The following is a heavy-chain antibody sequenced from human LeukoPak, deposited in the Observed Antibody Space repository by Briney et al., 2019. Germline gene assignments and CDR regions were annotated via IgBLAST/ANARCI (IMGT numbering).Heavy chain of an antibody. CDR3: AQCTGTSWYCNPFDY. D-gene: IGHD2-2*01. CDR2: ISSNGGST. CDR1: GFSFSSYA. Sequence: GASLRLSCAASGFSFSSYAMTWARQAPGKGLEWVSGISSNGGSTHDADSVKGRFTISRDNSKNTLYLQMSSLRAEDTAVYYCAQCTGTSWYCNPFDYWGQGTLVTVSS. J-gene: IGHJ4*02. V-gene: IGHV3-23*01.